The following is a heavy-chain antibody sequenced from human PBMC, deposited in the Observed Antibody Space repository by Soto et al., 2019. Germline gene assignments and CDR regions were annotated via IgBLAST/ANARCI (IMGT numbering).Heavy chain of an antibody. CDR1: GFTFSSYA. J-gene: IGHJ4*02. CDR3: AKDGGYRYGYSGY. Sequence: PGGSLRLSCAASGFTFSSYAMSWVRQAPGKGLEWVSAISGSGGSTYYADSVKGRFTISRDNSKNTLYLQMNSLRAEVTAVYYCAKDGGYRYGYSGYWGQGTLVTVSS. V-gene: IGHV3-23*01. D-gene: IGHD5-18*01. CDR2: ISGSGGST.